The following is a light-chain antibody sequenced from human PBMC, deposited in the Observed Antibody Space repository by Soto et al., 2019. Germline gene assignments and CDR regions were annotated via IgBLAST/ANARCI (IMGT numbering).Light chain of an antibody. CDR2: GAS. CDR3: QHYNSYSEA. Sequence: EIVMTQSPATLSVSPGERFTLSCRASQSVRSNLAWYQQKPGQAPRLLIDGASSRATGIPDRFSGSGSGTDFTLTISRLEPEDFATYYCQHYNSYSEAFGQGTKVDIK. J-gene: IGKJ1*01. V-gene: IGKV3D-15*01. CDR1: QSVRSN.